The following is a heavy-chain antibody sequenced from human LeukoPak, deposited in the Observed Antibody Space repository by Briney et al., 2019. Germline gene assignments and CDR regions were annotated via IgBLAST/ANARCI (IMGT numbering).Heavy chain of an antibody. J-gene: IGHJ4*02. D-gene: IGHD4/OR15-4a*01. Sequence: SVKVSCKASGGTFSSYAICWVRQAPGQGLEWMGRTIPIFGTANYAQKFQGRVTITTDESTSTAYMELSSLRSEDTAVYYCARDTLPVTMVNWGQGTLVTVSS. V-gene: IGHV1-69*05. CDR1: GGTFSSYA. CDR3: ARDTLPVTMVN. CDR2: TIPIFGTA.